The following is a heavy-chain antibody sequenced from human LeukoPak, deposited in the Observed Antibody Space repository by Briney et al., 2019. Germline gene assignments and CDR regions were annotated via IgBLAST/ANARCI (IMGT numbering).Heavy chain of an antibody. D-gene: IGHD6-13*01. Sequence: SETLSLTCTVSGGSIISYYWSWIRQPAGKGLEWIGRIYTSGSTNYNPSLKSRVTMSVDTSKNQFSLKLSSVTAADTAVYYCARDLSSSSSRGYFDYWGQGTLVTVSS. CDR3: ARDLSSSSSRGYFDY. CDR1: GGSIISYY. V-gene: IGHV4-4*07. CDR2: IYTSGST. J-gene: IGHJ4*02.